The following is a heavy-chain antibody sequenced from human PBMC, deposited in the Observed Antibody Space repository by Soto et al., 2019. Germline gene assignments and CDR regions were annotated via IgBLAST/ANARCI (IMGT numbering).Heavy chain of an antibody. Sequence: GGSLRLSCAASGFTFSNAWMNWVRQAPGKGLEWVGRIKSKTDGGTTDYAAPVKGRFTISRDDSKNTLYLQMNSLKTEDTAVYYCTTEDAAAGTTDVYYYGMDVWGHGTTVTVSS. CDR3: TTEDAAAGTTDVYYYGMDV. J-gene: IGHJ6*02. D-gene: IGHD6-13*01. CDR1: GFTFSNAW. V-gene: IGHV3-15*07. CDR2: IKSKTDGGTT.